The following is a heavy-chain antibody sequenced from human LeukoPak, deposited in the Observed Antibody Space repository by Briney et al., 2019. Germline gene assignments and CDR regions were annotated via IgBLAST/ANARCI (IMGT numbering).Heavy chain of an antibody. CDR2: INPNSGGT. Sequence: ASVKVSCKASGYTFTRYYMHWVRQAPGQGLEWMGWINPNSGGTNYAQKFQGRGTMTRDTSISTAYMELGRLRSDDTAVYYCARFGGRTIFGVVTLDYYYGMDVWGQGTTVTVSS. D-gene: IGHD3-3*01. V-gene: IGHV1-2*02. J-gene: IGHJ6*02. CDR1: GYTFTRYY. CDR3: ARFGGRTIFGVVTLDYYYGMDV.